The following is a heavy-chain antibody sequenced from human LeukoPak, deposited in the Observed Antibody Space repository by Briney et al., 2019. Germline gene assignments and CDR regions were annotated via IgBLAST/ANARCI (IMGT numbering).Heavy chain of an antibody. CDR2: IYSNGSS. CDR3: ARTQCSSTSCYLRRGNAFDI. V-gene: IGHV4-4*08. CDR1: GGSISDYY. D-gene: IGHD2-2*01. J-gene: IGHJ3*02. Sequence: SETLSLTCTASGGSISDYYWSWIRQPPGKGLEWIGYIYSNGSSHCNPSLKSRVTISVDTSKNHFSLNLSSVTAADTAVYYCARTQCSSTSCYLRRGNAFDIWGQGSLVTVST.